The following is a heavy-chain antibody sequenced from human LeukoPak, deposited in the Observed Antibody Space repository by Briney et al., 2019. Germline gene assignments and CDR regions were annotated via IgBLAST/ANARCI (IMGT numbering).Heavy chain of an antibody. CDR2: IYYSGST. CDR3: ARTDYYDSSGLRGYFDY. D-gene: IGHD3-22*01. V-gene: IGHV4-31*03. J-gene: IGHJ4*02. CDR1: GGSISSGGYS. Sequence: KSSQTLSLTCTVSGGSISSGGYSWSWIRQHPGKGLEWIGYIYYSGSTYYNPSLKSRVTISVDTSKNQFSLKLSSVTAADTAVYYCARTDYYDSSGLRGYFDYWGQGTLVTVSS.